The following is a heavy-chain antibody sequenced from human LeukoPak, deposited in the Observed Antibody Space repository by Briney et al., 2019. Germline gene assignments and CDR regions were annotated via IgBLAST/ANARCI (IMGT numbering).Heavy chain of an antibody. CDR3: ARHQEGMVRGVLYYMDV. J-gene: IGHJ6*03. D-gene: IGHD3-10*01. V-gene: IGHV4-39*01. CDR1: GGSISSSSYY. Sequence: PSGTLSLTCTVSGGSISSSSYYWGWIRQPPGKGLEWIGSIYYSGITYHNPSLKSRVTISVDTSNNQFSLKMSSVTAADTAVYFCARHQEGMVRGVLYYMDVWGKGTTVIISS. CDR2: IYYSGIT.